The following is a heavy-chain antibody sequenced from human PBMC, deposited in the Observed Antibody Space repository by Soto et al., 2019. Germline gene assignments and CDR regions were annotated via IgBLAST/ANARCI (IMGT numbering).Heavy chain of an antibody. CDR1: GFTFSSYA. V-gene: IGHV3-30-3*01. J-gene: IGHJ6*02. CDR2: ISYDGSNK. Sequence: PGGSLRLSCAASGFTFSSYAMHWVRQAPGKGLEWVAVISYDGSNKYYADSVKGRFTISRDNSKNTLYLQMNSLRAEDTAVYYCARDWSEYYDILTGYYKVHYYYGMDAWGQGTTVTVSS. D-gene: IGHD3-9*01. CDR3: ARDWSEYYDILTGYYKVHYYYGMDA.